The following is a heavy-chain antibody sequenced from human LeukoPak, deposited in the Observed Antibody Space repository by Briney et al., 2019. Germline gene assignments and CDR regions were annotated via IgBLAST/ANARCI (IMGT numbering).Heavy chain of an antibody. CDR2: INHSGST. CDR1: GGSFSGYY. Sequence: SETLSLTCAVYGGSFSGYYWSWIRQPPGKGLEWIGEINHSGSTNYNPSLKSRVTISVDTSKNQFSLKLSSVTAADMAVYYCARGAHCSSTSCYLYYYYYMDVWGKGTTVTVSS. J-gene: IGHJ6*03. CDR3: ARGAHCSSTSCYLYYYYYMDV. D-gene: IGHD2-2*01. V-gene: IGHV4-34*01.